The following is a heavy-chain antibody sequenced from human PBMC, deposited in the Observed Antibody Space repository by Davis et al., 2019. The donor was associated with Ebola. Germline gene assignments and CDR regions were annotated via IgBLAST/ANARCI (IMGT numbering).Heavy chain of an antibody. Sequence: GESLKISCAASGFTFSSYSMNWVRQAPGKGLEWVSSISSSSSYIYYADSVKGRFTISRDNAKNSLYLQMNSLRAEDTAVYYCARDLGYYYGSGTRPSYYYYGMDVWGQGTTVTVSS. CDR3: ARDLGYYYGSGTRPSYYYYGMDV. J-gene: IGHJ6*02. V-gene: IGHV3-21*01. CDR1: GFTFSSYS. CDR2: ISSSSSYI. D-gene: IGHD3-10*01.